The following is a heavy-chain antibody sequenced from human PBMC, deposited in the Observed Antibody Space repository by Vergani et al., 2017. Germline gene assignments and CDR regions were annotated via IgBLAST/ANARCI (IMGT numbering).Heavy chain of an antibody. J-gene: IGHJ4*02. V-gene: IGHV4-34*01. CDR2: INHSGST. D-gene: IGHD1-26*01. CDR3: AAEWELLGGYFDY. Sequence: QVQLQQWGAGLLKPSETLSLTCAVYGGSFSGYYWSWIRQPPGKWLEWIGEINHSGSTNYNPSLKGRVTISVDTSKNQFSLKLSSVTASDTAVYYCAAEWELLGGYFDYWGQGTLVTVSS. CDR1: GGSFSGYY.